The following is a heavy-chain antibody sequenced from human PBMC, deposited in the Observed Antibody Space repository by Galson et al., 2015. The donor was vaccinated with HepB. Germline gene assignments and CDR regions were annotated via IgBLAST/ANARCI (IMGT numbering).Heavy chain of an antibody. V-gene: IGHV3-66*01. CDR3: AREFSIVVVTAIHSYFDL. Sequence: SLRLSCAASGFTVSSNYMSWVRQAPGKGLEWVSVIYSGGSTYYADSVKGRFTISRDNSKNTLYLQMNSLRAEDTAVYYCAREFSIVVVTAIHSYFDLWGRGTLVTVSS. CDR1: GFTVSSNY. CDR2: IYSGGST. J-gene: IGHJ2*01. D-gene: IGHD2-21*02.